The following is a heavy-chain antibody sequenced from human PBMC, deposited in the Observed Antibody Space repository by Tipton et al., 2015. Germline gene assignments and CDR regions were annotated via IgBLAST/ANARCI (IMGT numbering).Heavy chain of an antibody. CDR1: GGSVSTSNYY. D-gene: IGHD4-23*01. J-gene: IGHJ4*02. CDR3: ARARGRHGGLFDS. Sequence: SLTCTVSGGSVSTSNYYWGWIRQSPGKGLEWIGYISYSGSTHYNPSLKSRVTISVDTSKTQFSLKMSSVTASDTAVYYCARARGRHGGLFDSWGQGILVTVSS. CDR2: ISYSGST. V-gene: IGHV4-61*01.